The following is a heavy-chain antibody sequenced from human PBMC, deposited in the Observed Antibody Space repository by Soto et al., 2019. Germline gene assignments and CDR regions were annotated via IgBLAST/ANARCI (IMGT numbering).Heavy chain of an antibody. CDR1: GFPFSSYG. J-gene: IGHJ4*02. Sequence: GGSLRLSCAASGFPFSSYGMHWVRQAPGKGLDWVAVIWCDGSNKYYADSVKGRLTISRDNSKNTLYLQMNSLRAEDTAVYYCAKIASSGDKDYWGQGTLVTVSS. CDR3: AKIASSGDKDY. CDR2: IWCDGSNK. V-gene: IGHV3-30*02. D-gene: IGHD6-13*01.